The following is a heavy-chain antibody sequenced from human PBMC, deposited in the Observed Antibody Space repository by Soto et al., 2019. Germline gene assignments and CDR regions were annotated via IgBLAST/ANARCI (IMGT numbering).Heavy chain of an antibody. CDR1: GGSISSYY. Sequence: SETLSLTCTVSGGSISSYYWSWIRQPPGKGLEWIGYIYYSGSTNYNPSLKSRVTISVDTSKNQFSLKLSSVTAADTAVYYCARGFEYSSSSGWLDPWGQGTLVTVSS. J-gene: IGHJ5*02. CDR3: ARGFEYSSSSGWLDP. V-gene: IGHV4-59*01. CDR2: IYYSGST. D-gene: IGHD6-6*01.